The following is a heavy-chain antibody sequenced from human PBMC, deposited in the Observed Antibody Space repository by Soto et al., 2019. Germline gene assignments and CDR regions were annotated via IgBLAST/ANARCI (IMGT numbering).Heavy chain of an antibody. V-gene: IGHV1-69*06. D-gene: IGHD1-26*01. CDR3: ARELLENWFDP. J-gene: IGHJ5*02. Sequence: ASVKVSCRASGGTFSSYAISWVRQAPGQGLEWMGGIIPIFGTANYAQKFQGRVTITADKSTSTAYMELSSLRSEDTAVYYCARELLENWFDPWGQGTLVTVSS. CDR2: IIPIFGTA. CDR1: GGTFSSYA.